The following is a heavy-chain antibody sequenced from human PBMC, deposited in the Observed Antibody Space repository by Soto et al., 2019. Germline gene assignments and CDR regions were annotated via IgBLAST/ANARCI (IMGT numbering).Heavy chain of an antibody. V-gene: IGHV1-69*01. Sequence: QVQLVQSGAEVMQPGSSVKVSCKASGGTFSSYPIIWVRQAPGQGLEWMGGIIPIFGTANYAQKFQGRVTIIANESTSTAAMVLSSLGSEDTAVYYCATAGREYCSGGIFSPYYYYGMDVWGPGATVTVSS. J-gene: IGHJ6*02. CDR2: IIPIFGTA. D-gene: IGHD2-15*01. CDR3: ATAGREYCSGGIFSPYYYYGMDV. CDR1: GGTFSSYP.